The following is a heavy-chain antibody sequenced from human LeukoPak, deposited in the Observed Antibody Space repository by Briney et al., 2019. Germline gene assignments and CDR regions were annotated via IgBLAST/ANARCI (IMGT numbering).Heavy chain of an antibody. V-gene: IGHV4-59*08. CDR2: IYYSGST. CDR1: GGSISSYY. J-gene: IGHJ4*02. D-gene: IGHD6-19*01. Sequence: PSQTLSLTCTVSGGSISSYYWSWIRQPPGKGLECIGYIYYSGSTNYNPSLKSRVTISVYTSKNQFSLKLSSVTAADTAVYYCARLESYSSGWYVGYWGQGTLATVSS. CDR3: ARLESYSSGWYVGY.